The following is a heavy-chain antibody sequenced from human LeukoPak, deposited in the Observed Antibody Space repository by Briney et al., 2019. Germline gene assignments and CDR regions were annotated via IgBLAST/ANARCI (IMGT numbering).Heavy chain of an antibody. CDR3: ARGSTYYDSSGQVPFDY. CDR2: ISYDGSNK. CDR1: GFTFSSYA. V-gene: IGHV3-30-3*01. Sequence: GGSLRLSCAASGFTFSSYAMHWVRQAPGKGLEWVAVISYDGSNKYYADSVKGRFTISRDNAKNSLYLQMNSLRAEDTAVYYCARGSTYYDSSGQVPFDYWGQGTLVTVSS. J-gene: IGHJ4*02. D-gene: IGHD3-22*01.